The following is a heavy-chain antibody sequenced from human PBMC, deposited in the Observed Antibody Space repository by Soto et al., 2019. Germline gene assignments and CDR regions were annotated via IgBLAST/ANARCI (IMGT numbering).Heavy chain of an antibody. CDR3: ARLRWLQSHAFDI. CDR2: IYYSGST. CDR1: GGSISSSSYY. V-gene: IGHV4-39*07. J-gene: IGHJ3*02. D-gene: IGHD4-4*01. Sequence: SETLSLTCTVSGGSISSSSYYWGWIRQPPGKGLEWIGSIYYSGSTYYNPSLKSRVTISVDTSKNQFSLKLSSVTAADTAVYYCARLRWLQSHAFDIWGQGTMVTVS.